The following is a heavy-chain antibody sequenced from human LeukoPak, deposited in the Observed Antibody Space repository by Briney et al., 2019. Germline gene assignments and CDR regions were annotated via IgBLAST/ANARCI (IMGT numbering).Heavy chain of an antibody. CDR1: GFTFSNYG. Sequence: PGGSLRLSCAASGFTFSNYGMHWVRQAPGKGLEWVAVIWYDGNNKKYADSVKGRFTISRDNSKNTVYLHMNSLRAEDTAVYYCAKRGEPAAHFDYWGQGTLVTGSS. J-gene: IGHJ4*02. D-gene: IGHD2-21*01. CDR3: AKRGEPAAHFDY. CDR2: IWYDGNNK. V-gene: IGHV3-33*06.